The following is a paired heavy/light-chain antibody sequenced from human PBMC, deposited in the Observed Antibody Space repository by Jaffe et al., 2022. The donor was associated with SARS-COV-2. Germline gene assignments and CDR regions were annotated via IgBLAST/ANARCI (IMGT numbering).Light chain of an antibody. V-gene: IGLV3-21*02. CDR1: NIGSKS. CDR3: QVWDSSREV. CDR2: DDS. Sequence: SYVLTQPPSVSVAPGQTARITCGGNNIGSKSVHWYQQKPGQAPVLVVYDDSDRPSGIPERFSGSNSGNTATLTISRVEAGDEADYYCQVWDSSREVFGGGTKLTVL. J-gene: IGLJ2*01.
Heavy chain of an antibody. CDR2: IYTSGST. CDR1: GGSISSGSYY. Sequence: QVQLQESGPGLVKPSQTLSLTCTVSGGSISSGSYYWSWIRQPAGKGLEWIGRIYTSGSTNYNPSLKSRVTISVDTSKNQFSLKLSSVTAADTAVYYCARGIDGEMATISGGAFDYWGQGTLVTVSS. J-gene: IGHJ4*02. V-gene: IGHV4-61*02. CDR3: ARGIDGEMATISGGAFDY. D-gene: IGHD5-12*01.